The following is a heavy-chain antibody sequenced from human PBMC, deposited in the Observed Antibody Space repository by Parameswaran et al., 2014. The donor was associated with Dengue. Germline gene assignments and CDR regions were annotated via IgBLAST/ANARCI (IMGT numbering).Heavy chain of an antibody. CDR3: VHRFTGAVNRWISALPLDSFDV. CDR2: LYWDDDK. V-gene: IGHV2-5*02. J-gene: IGHJ3*01. D-gene: IGHD7-27*01. Sequence: WIRQPPGKALEWLALLYWDDDKRHSPSLKTRLSITKDTSKNQVVLTMTNMDPADTATYFCVHRFTGAVNRWISALPLDSFDVWGQGTVVTVSS.